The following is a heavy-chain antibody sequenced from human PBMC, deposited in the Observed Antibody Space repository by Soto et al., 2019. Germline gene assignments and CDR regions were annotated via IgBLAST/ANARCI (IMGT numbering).Heavy chain of an antibody. V-gene: IGHV4-59*02. D-gene: IGHD6-25*01. CDR2: VHSGGSA. CDR3: ASTSEAAPATGLDS. Sequence: DTLSPTCNVFGASVHDYYWSWIRQTPGMRLEWIGFVHSGGSALYNPSFTSRVIISLETSKNQFSLTLTSLTAADSAVYYCASTSEAAPATGLDSWGQGALVTVSS. CDR1: GASVHDYY. J-gene: IGHJ4*02.